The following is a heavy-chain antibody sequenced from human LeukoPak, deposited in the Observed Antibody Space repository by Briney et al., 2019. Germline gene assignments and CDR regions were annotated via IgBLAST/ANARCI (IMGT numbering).Heavy chain of an antibody. V-gene: IGHV1-46*01. J-gene: IGHJ6*02. CDR3: ARENYDGHHYGMDV. Sequence: GASVKVSCKASGYALTNYYMDWVRQAPGQGLEWMGILNPSSGNTNFAQKFRGRVTVTRDTPTNTVYMELSSLRSDDTAVYYCARENYDGHHYGMDVWGQGTTVTVS. D-gene: IGHD3-22*01. CDR1: GYALTNYY. CDR2: LNPSSGNT.